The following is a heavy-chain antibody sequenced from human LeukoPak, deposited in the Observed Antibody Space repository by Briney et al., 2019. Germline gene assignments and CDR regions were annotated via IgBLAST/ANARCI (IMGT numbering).Heavy chain of an antibody. CDR2: ISGSGGST. V-gene: IGHV3-23*01. CDR3: AKEADTAMVTIGDY. CDR1: GFTFSAYW. Sequence: GGSLRLSCAASGFTFSAYWMHWVRQAPGKGLVWVSAISGSGGSTYYADSVKGRFTISRDNSKNTLYLQMNSLRAEDTAVYYCAKEADTAMVTIGDYWGQGTLVTVSS. D-gene: IGHD5-18*01. J-gene: IGHJ4*02.